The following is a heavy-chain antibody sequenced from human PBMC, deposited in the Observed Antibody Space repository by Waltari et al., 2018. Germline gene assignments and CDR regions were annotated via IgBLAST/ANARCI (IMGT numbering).Heavy chain of an antibody. J-gene: IGHJ4*02. V-gene: IGHV1-24*01. Sequence: QVQLVQSGAEVKTPGASVTVSCKVSGYPLPELSMHWVRQAPGKGLEWMGGFDPEDGEAIYAQNFQGRVTMTEDTSTDTAYMELSSLRSEDTAVYYCATSFNGDYSFDYWGQGTLVTVSS. CDR2: FDPEDGEA. CDR1: GYPLPELS. CDR3: ATSFNGDYSFDY. D-gene: IGHD4-17*01.